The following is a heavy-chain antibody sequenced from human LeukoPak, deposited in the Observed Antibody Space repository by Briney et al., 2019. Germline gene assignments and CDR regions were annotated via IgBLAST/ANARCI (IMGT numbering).Heavy chain of an antibody. CDR1: GGSFSGFY. V-gene: IGHV4-34*01. Sequence: SETLSLTCAVSGGSFSGFYWSWIRQPPGRGLEWIGEINHSGSANYNPSLKSRVTISVDTSKNQFSLKLSSVTAADMAVYYCARGLSGYSGYDTPGYWGQGTLVTVSS. CDR2: INHSGSA. J-gene: IGHJ4*02. D-gene: IGHD5-12*01. CDR3: ARGLSGYSGYDTPGY.